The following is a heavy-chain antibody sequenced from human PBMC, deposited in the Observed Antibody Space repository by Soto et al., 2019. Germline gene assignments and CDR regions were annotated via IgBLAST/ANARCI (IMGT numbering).Heavy chain of an antibody. CDR1: GGSISSGGYY. CDR3: ALRLGDPGRLYFDY. J-gene: IGHJ4*02. CDR2: IYYSGST. V-gene: IGHV4-31*03. Sequence: SETLSLTCTVSGGSISSGGYYCSWIRQHPGKGLEWIGYIYYSGSTYYNPSLKSRVSISVDTSRNQFSLKLSSVTAADTAVYYCALRLGDPGRLYFDYWGQGTLVTVSS. D-gene: IGHD3-16*01.